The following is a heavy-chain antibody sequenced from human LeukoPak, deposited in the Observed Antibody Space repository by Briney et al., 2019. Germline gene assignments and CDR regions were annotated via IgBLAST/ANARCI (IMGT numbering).Heavy chain of an antibody. Sequence: SETLSLTCTVSGGSISSSSYYWGWIRQPPGKGLEWIGGIYYRGSTYYNASLKSRVTISVDTSKNQFSLKLSSVTAADTAVYYCARIYYYYYYMDVWGKGTTVTISS. V-gene: IGHV4-39*01. CDR1: GGSISSSSYY. CDR3: ARIYYYYYYMDV. CDR2: IYYRGST. J-gene: IGHJ6*03.